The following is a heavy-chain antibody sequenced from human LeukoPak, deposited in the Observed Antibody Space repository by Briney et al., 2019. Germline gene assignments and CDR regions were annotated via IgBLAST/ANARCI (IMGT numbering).Heavy chain of an antibody. D-gene: IGHD4-17*01. CDR3: ARHVYGEGMVV. CDR2: IHSSEGT. V-gene: IGHV4-59*08. CDR1: GGSLNGYY. Sequence: PSETLSLTCTVSGGSLNGYYWGWIRQPPGKGLECIGYIHSSEGTAHNASLKSRLTISLDTSKNQFSLTLSSVTAADTAVYYCARHVYGEGMVVWGKGTTVTVSS. J-gene: IGHJ6*04.